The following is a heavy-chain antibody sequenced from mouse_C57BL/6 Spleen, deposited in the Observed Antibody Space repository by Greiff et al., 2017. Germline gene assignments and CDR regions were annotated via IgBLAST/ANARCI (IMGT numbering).Heavy chain of an antibody. J-gene: IGHJ1*03. CDR1: GYTFTDYY. CDR2: IYPGSGNT. CDR3: ARSTMITHWYFDV. V-gene: IGHV1-76*01. D-gene: IGHD2-4*01. Sequence: VQLQESGAELVRPGASVKLSCKASGYTFTDYYINWVKQRPGQGLEWIARIYPGSGNTYYNEKFKGKATLTAEKSSSTAYMQLSSLTSEDSAVYFCARSTMITHWYFDVGGTGTTVTVSS.